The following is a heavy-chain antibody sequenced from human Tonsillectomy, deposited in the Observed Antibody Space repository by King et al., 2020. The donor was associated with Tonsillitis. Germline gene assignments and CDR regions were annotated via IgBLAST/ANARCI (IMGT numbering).Heavy chain of an antibody. CDR3: AAGYYDSSGFSFYYNFNVDV. CDR2: IIPRFGTT. Sequence: QLVQSGAEVKKPGSSVTVSCKASGGSFSGYAVSWVRQAPGQGLEWMGGIIPRFGTTYFTQKFQGRVTITADKSTSTAYMELSSLKSEDTAVYYCAAGYYDSSGFSFYYNFNVDVWGKGATVTVSS. J-gene: IGHJ6*03. D-gene: IGHD3-22*01. CDR1: GGSFSGYA. V-gene: IGHV1-69*06.